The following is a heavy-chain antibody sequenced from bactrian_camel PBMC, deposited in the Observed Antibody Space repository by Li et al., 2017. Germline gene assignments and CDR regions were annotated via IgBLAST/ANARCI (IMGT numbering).Heavy chain of an antibody. V-gene: IGHV3S6*01. D-gene: IGHD4*01. CDR1: GFTFTKNW. Sequence: HVQLVESGGGLVQPGGSLRLSCAGSGFTFTKNWIHWVRQAPGKELEWVSSIYTSDGTTNSADSVKGRFTISKDKDNVKNTLYLEMSNLKADDTAMYYCTADTVKASLATIAQFAAYEGQGTQVTVS. CDR2: IYTSDGTT. J-gene: IGHJ4*01.